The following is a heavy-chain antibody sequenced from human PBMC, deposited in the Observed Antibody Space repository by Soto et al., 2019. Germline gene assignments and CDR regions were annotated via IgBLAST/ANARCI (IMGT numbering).Heavy chain of an antibody. CDR1: GYTFTAYY. J-gene: IGHJ6*02. V-gene: IGHV1-2*02. D-gene: IGHD3-10*01. CDR3: ASDQGLWFGKLVCYFYGMDL. Sequence: ASVKVSCKASGYTFTAYYVHWVRQAPGHGLEWMGWINPKSGDTTYAQKFQGRVTMTRDTASSTVDLDLVSLKSDETAVYYCASDQGLWFGKLVCYFYGMDLWGQGTTVTVYS. CDR2: INPKSGDT.